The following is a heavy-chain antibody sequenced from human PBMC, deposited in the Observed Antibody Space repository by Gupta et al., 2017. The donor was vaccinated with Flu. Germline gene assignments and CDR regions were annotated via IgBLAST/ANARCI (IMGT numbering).Heavy chain of an antibody. V-gene: IGHV3-9*01. Sequence: EVQLVESGGGLVQPGRSLRLSCAASGFTFDDYAMHWVRQAPGKGLEWVAGISWNSGSIGYADAVKGRVTISRDNAKNSLYLQMNSLRAEDTXVXYCAKDXGRYDDSSGYSDYWGQGTLVTVSS. CDR1: GFTFDDYA. J-gene: IGHJ4*02. CDR2: ISWNSGSI. D-gene: IGHD3-22*01. CDR3: AKDXGRYDDSSGYSDY.